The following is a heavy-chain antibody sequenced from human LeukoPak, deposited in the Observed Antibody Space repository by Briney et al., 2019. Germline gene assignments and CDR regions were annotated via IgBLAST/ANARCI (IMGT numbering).Heavy chain of an antibody. V-gene: IGHV4-39*07. CDR2: IYDNGST. Sequence: SETLSLTCTVSGDSISTSNSYWGWIRQSPGKGLEWIGEIYDNGSTNYNPSLKSRVTISVDTSKNQFSLKLSSVTAADTAVYYCARGFHFDYWGQGTLVTVSS. CDR3: ARGFHFDY. J-gene: IGHJ4*02. D-gene: IGHD2/OR15-2a*01. CDR1: GDSISTSNSY.